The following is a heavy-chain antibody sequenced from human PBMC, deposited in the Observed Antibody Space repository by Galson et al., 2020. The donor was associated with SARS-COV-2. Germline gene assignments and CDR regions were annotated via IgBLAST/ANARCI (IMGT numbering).Heavy chain of an antibody. CDR1: GFSFRSYA. CDR3: AKRLSGGLYYGAGYDY. CDR2: ITGTGDRA. V-gene: IGHV3-23*01. Sequence: GESLKISCAASGFSFRSYAMSWVRQAPGKGLEWVSLITGTGDRAYYADSVKGRFTISSDNSKNTVYLQMNSLRVEDTAVYYCAKRLSGGLYYGAGYDYWGQGSLVTVSS. J-gene: IGHJ4*02. D-gene: IGHD2-15*01.